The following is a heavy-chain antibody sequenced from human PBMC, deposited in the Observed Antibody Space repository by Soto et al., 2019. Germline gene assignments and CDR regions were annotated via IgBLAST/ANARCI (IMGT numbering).Heavy chain of an antibody. CDR1: GGTFRSSA. V-gene: IGHV1-69*11. CDR2: VIPALDTT. CDR3: AGDALSDTSLDFWSGLHWLDP. D-gene: IGHD3-3*01. J-gene: IGHJ5*02. Sequence: QVQLVQSGAEVKEPGSSVTVSCRASGGTFRSSAISWVRQAPGQGLEWLGTVIPALDTTNYAQQIHGRVTITADESTDTAFMDLSGLRSEDTAIYYCAGDALSDTSLDFWSGLHWLDPWGQGTLVAVSS.